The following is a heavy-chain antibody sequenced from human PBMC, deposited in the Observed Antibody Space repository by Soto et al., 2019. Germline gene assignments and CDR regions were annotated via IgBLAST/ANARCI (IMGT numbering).Heavy chain of an antibody. V-gene: IGHV3-23*01. D-gene: IGHD3-10*01. J-gene: IGHJ3*02. CDR3: ANVADYYGSGRYYKGGDAFDI. CDR1: GFTFSSYA. CDR2: ISGSGGST. Sequence: EVQLLESGGGLVQPGGSLRLSCAASGFTFSSYAMSWVRQAPGKGLEWVSAISGSGGSTYYADSVKGRFTISRDNSKNTLYLQMNSLRAEDTAVYCCANVADYYGSGRYYKGGDAFDIWGPGTMVTVSS.